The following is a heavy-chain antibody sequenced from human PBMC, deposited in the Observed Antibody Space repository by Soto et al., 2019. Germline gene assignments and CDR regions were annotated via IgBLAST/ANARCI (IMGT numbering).Heavy chain of an antibody. CDR3: ARGGHSSSWYRLEAYFFDY. J-gene: IGHJ4*02. CDR1: GFTFKSYG. V-gene: IGHV3-33*01. CDR2: VWYDGTNK. Sequence: QVQLVESGGGVVQPGRSLRLSCEASGFTFKSYGMHWVRQAPGKGLEWVAVVWYDGTNKKYADSVKGRFNIYRDNSKNTLYLQMDSLRAEDTGIYYCARGGHSSSWYRLEAYFFDYWCQGSLVTGSS. D-gene: IGHD6-13*01.